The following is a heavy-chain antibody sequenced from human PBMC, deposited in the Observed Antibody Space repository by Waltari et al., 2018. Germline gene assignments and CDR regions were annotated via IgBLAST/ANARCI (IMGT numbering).Heavy chain of an antibody. J-gene: IGHJ5*02. V-gene: IGHV4-39*02. CDR1: GGSISDTYFY. CDR2: ISYGGTT. D-gene: IGHD6-25*01. Sequence: QLQLQESGPGLVKPSETLSLTCSVSGGSISDTYFYWGWIRHAPGRELEWIGGISYGGTTQYNPSLESRVTILLDTSKNQFSLKVRSVTAADTAIYFCAREAASTSKWFDPWGQGILVTVSS. CDR3: AREAASTSKWFDP.